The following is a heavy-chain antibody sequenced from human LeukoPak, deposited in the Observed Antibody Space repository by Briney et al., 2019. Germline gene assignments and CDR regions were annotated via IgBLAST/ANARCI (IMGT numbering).Heavy chain of an antibody. Sequence: GGSLRLSCAASGFTFSSYAMHWVRQAPGKGLEWVAVISYDGSNKYYADSVKGRFTISRDNSKNTLYLQMNSLRSEDTAVYYCARGVDILTGYYPDGNWFDPWGQGTLVTVSS. D-gene: IGHD3-9*01. CDR3: ARGVDILTGYYPDGNWFDP. J-gene: IGHJ5*02. CDR2: ISYDGSNK. V-gene: IGHV3-30*04. CDR1: GFTFSSYA.